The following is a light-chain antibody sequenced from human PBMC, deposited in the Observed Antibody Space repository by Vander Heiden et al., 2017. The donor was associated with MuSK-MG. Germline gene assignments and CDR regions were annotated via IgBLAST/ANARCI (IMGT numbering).Light chain of an antibody. CDR1: QSVSNN. CDR3: QQYNNWPLT. J-gene: IGKJ4*01. V-gene: IGKV3-15*01. CDR2: GAS. Sequence: ETVMTQSPAILSVSPGERAILSCRAGQSVSNNLAWYQQKPGQAPRLLTYGASTRAAGIPARFSGSGSGTEFTLTINSLQSEDFAVYYCQQYNNWPLTFGGGTKVEIK.